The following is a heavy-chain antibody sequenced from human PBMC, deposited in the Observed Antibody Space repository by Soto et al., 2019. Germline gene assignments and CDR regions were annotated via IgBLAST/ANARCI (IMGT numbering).Heavy chain of an antibody. CDR2: IGPAGDT. D-gene: IGHD2-2*01. CDR3: ARGRPYCSSSSCFHYYGMDF. V-gene: IGHV3-13*04. CDR1: GFAFSSYD. J-gene: IGHJ6*04. Sequence: EVHLVESGGGLVQPGESLRLYCAAAGFAFSSYDMHWVRQATGKGLEWVSGIGPAGDTSYPGAVKGRFTISRENAKNSLYLQMNRLRVGDTAVYYCARGRPYCSSSSCFHYYGMDFGGKGTTVTVAS.